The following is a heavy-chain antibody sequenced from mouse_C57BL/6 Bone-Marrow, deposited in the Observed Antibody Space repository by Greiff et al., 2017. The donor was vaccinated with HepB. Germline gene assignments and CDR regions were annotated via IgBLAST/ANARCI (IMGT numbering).Heavy chain of an antibody. CDR1: GYTFTDYE. Sequence: VQLQQSGAELVRPGASVTLSCKASGYTFTDYEMHWVKQTPVHGLEWIGAIDPETGGTAYNQKFKGKAILTADKSSSTAYMELRSLTSEDSAVYYCARYGDSSGYVDYWGQGTTLTVSS. V-gene: IGHV1-15*01. D-gene: IGHD3-2*02. J-gene: IGHJ2*01. CDR3: ARYGDSSGYVDY. CDR2: IDPETGGT.